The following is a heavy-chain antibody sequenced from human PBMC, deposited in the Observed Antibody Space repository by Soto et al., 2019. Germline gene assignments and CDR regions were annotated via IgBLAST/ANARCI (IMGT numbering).Heavy chain of an antibody. CDR1: GFTFSSYS. J-gene: IGHJ6*03. V-gene: IGHV3-48*01. CDR3: ARVGYCSSTSCYPSYYMDV. D-gene: IGHD2-2*01. Sequence: SGGSLRLSCAASGFTFSSYSMNWVRQAPGKGLEWVSYISSSSSTIYYADSVKGRFTISRDNAKNSLYLQMNSLRAEDTAVYYCARVGYCSSTSCYPSYYMDVWGKGTTDTVSS. CDR2: ISSSSSTI.